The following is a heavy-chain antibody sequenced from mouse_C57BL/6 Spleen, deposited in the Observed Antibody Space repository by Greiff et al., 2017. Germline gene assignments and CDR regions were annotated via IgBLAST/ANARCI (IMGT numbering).Heavy chain of an antibody. J-gene: IGHJ2*01. CDR2: INPNNGGT. CDR1: GYTFTDYY. D-gene: IGHD2-3*01. CDR3: ARGDVYDGYYVSFDY. Sequence: EVQLQQSGPELVKPGASVKISCKASGYTFTDYYMNWVKQSHGKSLEWIGDINPNNGGTSYNQKFKGKATLTVDKSSSTAYMELRSLTSEDSAVYYCARGDVYDGYYVSFDYWGQGTTLTVSS. V-gene: IGHV1-26*01.